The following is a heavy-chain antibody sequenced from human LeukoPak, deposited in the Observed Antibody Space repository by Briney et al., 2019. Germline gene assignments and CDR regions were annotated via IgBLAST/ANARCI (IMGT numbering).Heavy chain of an antibody. Sequence: PGGSLRLSCAGSGFDFDDYAMNWVRQAPGKGLEWVSSISSSSSYIYYADSVKGRFTISRDNAKNSLYLQMNSLRAEDTAVYYCARDGPVDTAMVYLYYYYYGMDVWGQGTTVTVSS. J-gene: IGHJ6*02. D-gene: IGHD5-18*01. CDR1: GFDFDDYA. V-gene: IGHV3-21*01. CDR2: ISSSSSYI. CDR3: ARDGPVDTAMVYLYYYYYGMDV.